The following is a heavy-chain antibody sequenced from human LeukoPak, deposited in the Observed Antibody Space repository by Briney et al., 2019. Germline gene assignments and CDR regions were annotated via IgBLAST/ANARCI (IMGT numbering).Heavy chain of an antibody. CDR1: GGTFSSYA. CDR3: ARADCSGGSCTGSFDY. D-gene: IGHD2-15*01. CDR2: IIPIFGIA. Sequence: SVKVSCKASGGTFSSYAISWVRQAPGQGLEWMGRIIPIFGIANYAQKFQGRVTITADKSTSTAYMELSSLRSEDTAVYYCARADCSGGSCTGSFDYWGQGTLVTVSP. J-gene: IGHJ4*02. V-gene: IGHV1-69*04.